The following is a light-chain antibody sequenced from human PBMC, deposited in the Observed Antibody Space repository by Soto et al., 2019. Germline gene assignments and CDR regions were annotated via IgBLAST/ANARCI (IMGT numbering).Light chain of an antibody. J-gene: IGKJ1*01. CDR2: DAS. Sequence: DIQMTQSPSTLSASVGDRVSITCRASQSVSNLLAWYQQKPGKAPTLLIYDASSLEGGVPSRFSGSGSGTEFTLTISSLQPDDFATYYCQQYTSPPPWTFGQGTKVEIK. V-gene: IGKV1-5*01. CDR3: QQYTSPPPWT. CDR1: QSVSNL.